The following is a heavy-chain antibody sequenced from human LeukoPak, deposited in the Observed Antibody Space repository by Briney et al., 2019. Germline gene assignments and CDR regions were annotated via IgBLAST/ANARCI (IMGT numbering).Heavy chain of an antibody. CDR2: IYGGGTT. D-gene: IGHD5-24*01. J-gene: IGHJ4*02. CDR1: GFTFSSYE. V-gene: IGHV3-53*04. CDR3: ARARDGYNDY. Sequence: GGSLRLSCAASGFTFSSYEMNWVRQAPGKGLEWVSVIYGGGTTSYADSVKGRFTISRLNSKNTLYLQMNSLRPEDTAVYYCARARDGYNDYWGQGTLVTVSS.